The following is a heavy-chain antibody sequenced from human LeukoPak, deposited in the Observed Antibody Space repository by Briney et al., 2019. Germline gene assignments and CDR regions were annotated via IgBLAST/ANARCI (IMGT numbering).Heavy chain of an antibody. CDR1: GFTFSSYE. CDR2: ISSSGSTI. CDR3: ASQDSSSWMFYFDY. V-gene: IGHV3-48*03. Sequence: SGGSLRLSCAASGFTFSSYEMNWVRQAPGKGLEWVSYISSSGSTIYYADSVKGRFTISRDNAKNSLYLQMNSLRAEDTAVYYCASQDSSSWMFYFDYWGQGTLVTVSS. D-gene: IGHD6-13*01. J-gene: IGHJ4*02.